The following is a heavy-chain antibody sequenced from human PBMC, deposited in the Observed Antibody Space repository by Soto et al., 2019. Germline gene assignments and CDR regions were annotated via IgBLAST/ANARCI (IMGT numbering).Heavy chain of an antibody. D-gene: IGHD2-15*01. J-gene: IGHJ6*02. Sequence: PGGSLRLSCAASGFTFSSYAMHWVRQAPGKGLEWVAVISYDGSNKYYADSVKGRFTISRDNSKNTLYLQMNSLRAEDTAVYYCARDFAPRRAVVTYYYYGMDVWGQGTTVTVSS. V-gene: IGHV3-30-3*01. CDR2: ISYDGSNK. CDR1: GFTFSSYA. CDR3: ARDFAPRRAVVTYYYYGMDV.